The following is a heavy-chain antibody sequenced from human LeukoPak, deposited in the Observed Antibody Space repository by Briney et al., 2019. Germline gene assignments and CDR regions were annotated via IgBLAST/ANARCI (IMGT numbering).Heavy chain of an antibody. D-gene: IGHD6-13*01. CDR3: ARVPYTSSRSGRPYYYGMDV. V-gene: IGHV3-13*01. CDR1: GFMFSSHD. CDR2: IGTAGDT. Sequence: GESLRLSCAASGFMFSSHDMHWVRQVPGKGLEWVSAIGTAGDTHYPDSVKGRFTISRENAKNSLYLQLNSLRVGDTAVYYCARVPYTSSRSGRPYYYGMDVWGQGTTVIVSS. J-gene: IGHJ6*02.